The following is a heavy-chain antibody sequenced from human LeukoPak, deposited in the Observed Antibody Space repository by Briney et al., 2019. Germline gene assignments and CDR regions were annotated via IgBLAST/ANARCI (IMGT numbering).Heavy chain of an antibody. CDR2: IRSDGSDT. D-gene: IGHD6-19*01. J-gene: IGHJ5*02. Sequence: GGSLRLSCAASGFTFSDTWMHWVRQAPGEGLVWVSRIRSDGSDTRYAESVKGRFTISRDNAKNTLYLQMNSLRAEDTAIYYCATDGSGWSRSSWGQGTLVTVSS. V-gene: IGHV3-74*01. CDR1: GFTFSDTW. CDR3: ATDGSGWSRSS.